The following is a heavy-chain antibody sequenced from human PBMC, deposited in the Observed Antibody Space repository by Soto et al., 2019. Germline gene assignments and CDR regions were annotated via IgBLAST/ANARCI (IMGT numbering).Heavy chain of an antibody. V-gene: IGHV5-10-1*01. CDR2: IDPSDSYT. Sequence: GESLKISCKGSGYSFTSYWISWVRQMPGKGLEWMGRIDPSDSYTNYSPSFQGHVTISADKSISTAYLQWSSLKASDTAMYYCARPSLRFLEWSNGMDVWGQGTTVTVSS. J-gene: IGHJ6*02. CDR1: GYSFTSYW. D-gene: IGHD3-3*01. CDR3: ARPSLRFLEWSNGMDV.